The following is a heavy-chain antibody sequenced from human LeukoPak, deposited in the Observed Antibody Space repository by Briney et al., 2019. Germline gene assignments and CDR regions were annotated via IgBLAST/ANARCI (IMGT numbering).Heavy chain of an antibody. V-gene: IGHV3-66*01. CDR3: ARGPLPYYDSSGGDAFDI. J-gene: IGHJ3*02. Sequence: GGSLRLSCVASGFTFSSYWMHWVRQDPSKGLVWVSVIYSGGSTYYADSVKGRFTISRDNSKNTLYLQMNSLRAEDTAVYYCARGPLPYYDSSGGDAFDIWGQGTMVTVSS. CDR2: IYSGGST. D-gene: IGHD3-22*01. CDR1: GFTFSSYW.